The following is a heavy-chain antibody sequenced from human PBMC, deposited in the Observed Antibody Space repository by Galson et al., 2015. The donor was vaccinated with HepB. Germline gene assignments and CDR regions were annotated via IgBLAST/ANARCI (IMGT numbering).Heavy chain of an antibody. Sequence: SVKVSCKASGGTFTYYGINWVRQAPGQGPEWMGGIVPLFGTPSYPQKFQGRVTISADVSTGTAYMELNMLKSDDTAVYYCARAPPPFDSSGYFGFFDYWGQGTLVTVSS. CDR3: ARAPPPFDSSGYFGFFDY. CDR1: GGTFTYYG. D-gene: IGHD3-22*01. V-gene: IGHV1-69*13. CDR2: IVPLFGTP. J-gene: IGHJ4*02.